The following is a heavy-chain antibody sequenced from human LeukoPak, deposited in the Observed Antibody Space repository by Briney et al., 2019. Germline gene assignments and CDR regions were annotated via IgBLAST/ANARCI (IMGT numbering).Heavy chain of an antibody. CDR3: AKRSGGSKGAFDI. Sequence: EASVKVSCKASGYTFTSYYMHWVRQAPGQGLEWMGIINPSGGSTSYAQKFQGRVTMTRDMSTSTVYMELSSLRSEDTAVYYCAKRSGGSKGAFDIWGQGTMVTVSS. CDR1: GYTFTSYY. D-gene: IGHD2-15*01. CDR2: INPSGGST. V-gene: IGHV1-46*01. J-gene: IGHJ3*02.